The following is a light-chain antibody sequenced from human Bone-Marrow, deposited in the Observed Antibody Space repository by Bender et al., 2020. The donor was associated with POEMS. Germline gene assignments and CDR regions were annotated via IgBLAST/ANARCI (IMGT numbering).Light chain of an antibody. Sequence: SYELTQPPSVSVSPGQTAIITCSGHELGDKYACWYQQKPGQSPVLIIYEDTKRPSGVPDRFSGSNSGTSASLAITGLQAEDEGDYYCQSYDNSLGGWVFGGGTKLTVL. V-gene: IGLV3-1*01. CDR3: QSYDNSLGGWV. J-gene: IGLJ3*02. CDR2: EDT. CDR1: ELGDKY.